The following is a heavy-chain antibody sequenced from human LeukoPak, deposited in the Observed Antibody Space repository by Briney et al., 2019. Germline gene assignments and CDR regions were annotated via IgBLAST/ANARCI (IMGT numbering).Heavy chain of an antibody. V-gene: IGHV3-49*03. D-gene: IGHD6-13*01. CDR2: IRSKAYGGTT. J-gene: IGHJ4*02. Sequence: GGSLRLSCTASGFTFGDYAMSWFRQAPGTGLEWVGFIRSKAYGGTTEYAASVKGRFTISRDDSKSIAYLQMNSLKTEDTAVYYCTREGFIAAAGYFDYWGQGTLVTVSS. CDR1: GFTFGDYA. CDR3: TREGFIAAAGYFDY.